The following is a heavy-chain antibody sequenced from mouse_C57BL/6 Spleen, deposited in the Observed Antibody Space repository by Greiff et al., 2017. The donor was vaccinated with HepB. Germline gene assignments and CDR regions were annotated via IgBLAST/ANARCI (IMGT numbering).Heavy chain of an antibody. V-gene: IGHV2-6*03. CDR2: IWSDGST. CDR3: ARRGDFTYAMDY. CDR1: GFSLTSYG. J-gene: IGHJ4*01. D-gene: IGHD2-13*01. Sequence: QVQLKESGPGLVPPSQSLSITCTVSGFSLTSYGVHWVRQPTGKGLEWLVVIWSDGSTTYNSALKSRLSISKDNSKSQVFLKMNSLQTDDTAMYYCARRGDFTYAMDYWGQGTSVTVSS.